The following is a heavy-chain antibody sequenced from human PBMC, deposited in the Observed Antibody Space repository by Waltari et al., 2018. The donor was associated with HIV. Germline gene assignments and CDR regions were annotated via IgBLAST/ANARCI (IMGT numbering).Heavy chain of an antibody. CDR2: INSDGSST. Sequence: VQLVESGGGLVQPGGSLRLSCAASGFTFSSYWMHWVRQAPGKGLVLVSRINSDGSSTSYADSVKGRFTISRDNAKNTLYLQMNSLRAEDTAVYYCASGYSSSWRSDYYYYGMDVWGQGTTVTVSS. D-gene: IGHD6-13*01. V-gene: IGHV3-74*01. CDR1: GFTFSSYW. CDR3: ASGYSSSWRSDYYYYGMDV. J-gene: IGHJ6*02.